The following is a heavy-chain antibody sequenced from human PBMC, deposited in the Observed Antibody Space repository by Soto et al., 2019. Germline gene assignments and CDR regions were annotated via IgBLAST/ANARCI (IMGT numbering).Heavy chain of an antibody. CDR2: IKGESDGGTT. D-gene: IGHD3-22*01. V-gene: IGHV3-15*01. CDR1: GFTFSNAW. CDR3: TTGLSNGYYNFDY. J-gene: IGHJ4*02. Sequence: GGSLRLSCTASGFTFSNAWMSWVRQAPGKGLEWIGRIKGESDGGTTDYATPVKGRFSISRDQSKDTLYLHMNSLKTEDTAVYYCTTGLSNGYYNFDYWGQGTPVTSPQ.